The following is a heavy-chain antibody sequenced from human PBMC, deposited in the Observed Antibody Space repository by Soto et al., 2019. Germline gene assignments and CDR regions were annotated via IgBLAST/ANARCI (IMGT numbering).Heavy chain of an antibody. Sequence: QVQLLQSGAEVKKPGSSVKVSCKVSGGAFNNYALNWVRPGPGQGLEWLGGIIPLHNTSNYSLKFLGRVTVTADISSTTVYMELNSLTSADTATYYCARWSNWNQLYYDGLDVWGQGTTVTVSS. D-gene: IGHD1-20*01. CDR3: ARWSNWNQLYYDGLDV. J-gene: IGHJ6*02. CDR2: IIPLHNTS. CDR1: GGAFNNYA. V-gene: IGHV1-69*06.